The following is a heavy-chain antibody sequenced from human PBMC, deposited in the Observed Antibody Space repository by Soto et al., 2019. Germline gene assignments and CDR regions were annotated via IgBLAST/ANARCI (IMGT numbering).Heavy chain of an antibody. V-gene: IGHV4-59*01. CDR2: IYYSGST. CDR1: GRSISSYY. D-gene: IGHD2-2*01. Sequence: PSETLSLTCTVSGRSISSYYWSWIRQPPRKGLEWIGYIYYSGSTNYNPSLKSRVTISVDTSKNQFSLKLSSVTAADTVVYYCARERVPAAKQTNLYYYYGMDVWGQGTTVTVSS. CDR3: ARERVPAAKQTNLYYYYGMDV. J-gene: IGHJ6*02.